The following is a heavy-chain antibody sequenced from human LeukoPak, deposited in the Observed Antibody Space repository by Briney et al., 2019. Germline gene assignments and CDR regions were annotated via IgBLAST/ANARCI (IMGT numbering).Heavy chain of an antibody. J-gene: IGHJ3*02. CDR2: IYYSGST. Sequence: PSETLSLTCTVSGGSISSYYWSWIRQPPGKGLEWIGDIYYSGSTNYNPSLKSRVTMSVDTSKNQFSLKLSSVTAADTAVYYCARELSSGWGISAFDIWGQGTMVTVSS. CDR1: GGSISSYY. CDR3: ARELSSGWGISAFDI. D-gene: IGHD6-19*01. V-gene: IGHV4-59*12.